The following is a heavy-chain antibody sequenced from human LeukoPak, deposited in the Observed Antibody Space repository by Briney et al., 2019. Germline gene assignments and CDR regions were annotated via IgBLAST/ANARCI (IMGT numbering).Heavy chain of an antibody. CDR1: GFTFSSYA. D-gene: IGHD6-6*01. CDR3: AKTLGFWQLVPFQH. V-gene: IGHV3-30-3*02. J-gene: IGHJ1*01. CDR2: ISYDGSNK. Sequence: PGGSLRLSCAASGFTFSSYAMHWVRQAPGKGLEWVAVISYDGSNKYYADSVKGRFTTSRDNSKNTLYLQMNSLRAEDTAVYYCAKTLGFWQLVPFQHWGQGTLVTVSS.